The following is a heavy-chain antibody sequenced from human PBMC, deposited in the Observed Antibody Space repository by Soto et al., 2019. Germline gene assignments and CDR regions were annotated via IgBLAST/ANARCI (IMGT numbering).Heavy chain of an antibody. CDR2: INSDGSST. CDR1: GFTFSSYW. Sequence: PGGSLRLSCAASGFTFSSYWMHWVRQAPGKGLVWVSRINSDGSSTSYADSVKGRFTISRDNAKNTLYLQMNSLRAEDTAVYYCARKGSSGGAHYYYYMDVWGKGTTVTVSS. V-gene: IGHV3-74*01. CDR3: ARKGSSGGAHYYYYMDV. J-gene: IGHJ6*03. D-gene: IGHD2-15*01.